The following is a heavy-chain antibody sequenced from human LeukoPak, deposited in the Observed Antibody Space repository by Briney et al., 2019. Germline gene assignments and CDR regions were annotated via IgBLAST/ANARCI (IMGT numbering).Heavy chain of an antibody. CDR2: ISTDGSST. CDR3: ASYLTSIPSGMDV. D-gene: IGHD2/OR15-2a*01. V-gene: IGHV3-74*01. J-gene: IGHJ6*02. Sequence: GGSLRLSCAASGFTFSRYWMHWLRQAPGKGLVWVSRISTDGSSTSYADSVKGRFTISRDNGKNTLYLQMKSLRAEDTAVYYCASYLTSIPSGMDVWGQGTTVTVSS. CDR1: GFTFSRYW.